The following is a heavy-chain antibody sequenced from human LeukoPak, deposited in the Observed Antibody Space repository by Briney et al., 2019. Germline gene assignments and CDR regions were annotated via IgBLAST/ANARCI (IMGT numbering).Heavy chain of an antibody. CDR1: GFTLSSPA. D-gene: IGHD3-16*02. V-gene: IGHV3-21*01. CDR2: SGTRSGTK. Sequence: GGSLRLSCAASGFTLSSPAMHWVRQAPGKGMEWVSSSGTRSGTKYYADSVMGRFTISRDSAMNSVSLQINSLRAEDTAVYYCLLQMTYGELSDPDFRGQGTLVTVSS. J-gene: IGHJ4*02. CDR3: LLQMTYGELSDPDF.